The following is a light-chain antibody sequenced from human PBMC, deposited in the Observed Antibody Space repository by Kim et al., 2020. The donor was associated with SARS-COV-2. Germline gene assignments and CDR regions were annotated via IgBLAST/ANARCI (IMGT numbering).Light chain of an antibody. CDR3: QQYSHWTLT. CDR1: QSVSSN. Sequence: EIVMTQSPATLSVSPGERATLSCRASQSVSSNFAWYQQKPGQAPRLLIYGASTRATGIPGRFSGSGSGTEFTLTISSLQSEDFAVYYCQQYSHWTLTFGGGTKVDIK. CDR2: GAS. V-gene: IGKV3-15*01. J-gene: IGKJ4*01.